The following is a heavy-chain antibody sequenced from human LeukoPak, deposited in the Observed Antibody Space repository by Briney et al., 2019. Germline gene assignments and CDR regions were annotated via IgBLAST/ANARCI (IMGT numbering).Heavy chain of an antibody. Sequence: GGSLRLTCAASGFTFSSYWMHWVRQAPGKGLVWVSRINSDGSSTSYADSVKGRFTISRDNAKNSLYLQMNSLRAEDTAIYYCTRVGYIDEGIDYWGQGTLVTVSS. CDR3: TRVGYIDEGIDY. V-gene: IGHV3-74*01. CDR1: GFTFSSYW. CDR2: INSDGSST. D-gene: IGHD5-24*01. J-gene: IGHJ4*02.